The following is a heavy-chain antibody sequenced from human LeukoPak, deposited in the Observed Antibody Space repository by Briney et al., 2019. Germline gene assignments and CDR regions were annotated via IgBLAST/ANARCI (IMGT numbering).Heavy chain of an antibody. V-gene: IGHV3-30-3*01. CDR1: GFTFSSYA. Sequence: GRSLRLSCAASGFTFSSYAMHWVRQAPGKGLEWVAVISYDGSNKYYADSVKGRFTISRDNSKNTLYLQMNSLRAEDTAVYYCAQGWYIDCWGQGTLVTVSS. J-gene: IGHJ4*02. CDR3: AQGWYIDC. D-gene: IGHD2-15*01. CDR2: ISYDGSNK.